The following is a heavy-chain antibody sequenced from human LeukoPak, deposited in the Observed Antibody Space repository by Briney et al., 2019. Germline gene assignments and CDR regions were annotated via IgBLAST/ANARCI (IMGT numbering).Heavy chain of an antibody. V-gene: IGHV1-69*13. D-gene: IGHD3-10*01. CDR1: GGTFSSYA. J-gene: IGHJ6*04. CDR2: IIPIFGTA. CDR3: ARDSTGEDYYYYGMDV. Sequence: AASVKVSCKASGGTFSSYAISWARQAPGQGLEWMGGIIPIFGTANYAQKFRGRVTITADESASTAYMELSSLRSEDTAVYYCARDSTGEDYYYYGMDVWGKGTTVTVSS.